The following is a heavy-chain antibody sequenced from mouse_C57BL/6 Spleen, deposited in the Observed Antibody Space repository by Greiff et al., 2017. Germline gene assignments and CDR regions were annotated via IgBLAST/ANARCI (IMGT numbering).Heavy chain of an antibody. CDR2: IWGVGST. CDR3: AGYYNSSWFAY. Sequence: VQLQESGPGLVAPSQRLSITCTVSGFSLTSYGVDWVRQSPGKGLEWLGVIWGVGSTNYNSALKSRQSISKDNSKSQVFLKMNSLQTDDTAMYYCAGYYNSSWFAYWGQGTLVTVSA. V-gene: IGHV2-6*01. CDR1: GFSLTSYG. J-gene: IGHJ3*01. D-gene: IGHD2-12*01.